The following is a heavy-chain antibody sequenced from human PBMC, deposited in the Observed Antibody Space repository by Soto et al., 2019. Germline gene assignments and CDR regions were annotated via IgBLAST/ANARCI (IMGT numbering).Heavy chain of an antibody. CDR1: GGSISSGGYY. V-gene: IGHV4-31*03. D-gene: IGHD1-1*01. J-gene: IGHJ6*02. CDR2: IYYSGST. CDR3: ARDQPPRTGTNPMPDYYGMDL. Sequence: SETLCLTCTVSGGSISSGGYYWSWIRQHPGKGLEWIGYIYYSGSTYYNPSLKSRVTISVDTSKNQFSLKLSSVTAADTAVYYCARDQPPRTGTNPMPDYYGMDLWGQGTTVTVS.